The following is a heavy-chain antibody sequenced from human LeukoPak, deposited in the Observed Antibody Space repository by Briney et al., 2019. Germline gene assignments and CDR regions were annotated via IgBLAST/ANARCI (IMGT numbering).Heavy chain of an antibody. Sequence: ASVKVSCKASGYTFTGYYMHWVRQAPGQGLEWMGWINPNSGGTNYAQKFQGRVTTTRDTSISTAYMELSRLRSDDTAVYYCARDPLAAAGKFDYWGQGTLVTVSS. CDR1: GYTFTGYY. D-gene: IGHD6-13*01. J-gene: IGHJ4*02. CDR3: ARDPLAAAGKFDY. V-gene: IGHV1-2*02. CDR2: INPNSGGT.